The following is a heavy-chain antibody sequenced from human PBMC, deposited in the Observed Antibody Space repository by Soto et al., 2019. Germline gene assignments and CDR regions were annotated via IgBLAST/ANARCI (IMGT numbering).Heavy chain of an antibody. CDR1: GGSISSYY. CDR3: ARDLPPSYDSSGYSVFDI. J-gene: IGHJ3*02. Sequence: SETLSLTCSVAGGSISSYYWSWIRQSPGKGLEWIGYIYSSGSTNYNPSLKSRVTISVDTSKNQFSLKLSSVTAAATAVYYCARDLPPSYDSSGYSVFDIWGQGTMVTVSS. D-gene: IGHD3-22*01. V-gene: IGHV4-59*01. CDR2: IYSSGST.